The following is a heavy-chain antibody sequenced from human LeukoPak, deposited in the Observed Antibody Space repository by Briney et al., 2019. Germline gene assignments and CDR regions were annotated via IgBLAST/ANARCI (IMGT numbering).Heavy chain of an antibody. Sequence: PSETLSLTCTVSGGSISSYYWSWIRQPPGKGLGWIGYIYYSGSTNYNPSLKSRVTISADTSKNQFSLKLSSVTAADTAVYYCARVRKDYMDVWGKGTTVTVSS. J-gene: IGHJ6*03. V-gene: IGHV4-59*01. CDR1: GGSISSYY. CDR3: ARVRKDYMDV. CDR2: IYYSGST.